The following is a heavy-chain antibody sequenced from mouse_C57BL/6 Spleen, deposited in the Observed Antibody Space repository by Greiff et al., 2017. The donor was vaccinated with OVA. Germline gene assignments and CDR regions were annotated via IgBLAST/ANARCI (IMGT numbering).Heavy chain of an antibody. CDR3: ARSGLLGGYYFDY. D-gene: IGHD2-1*01. CDR2: IYPGDGDT. V-gene: IGHV1-82*01. Sequence: VQLQQSGPELVKPGASVKISCKASGYAFSSSWMNWVKQRPGKGLEWIGRIYPGDGDTNYNGKFKGKATLTADKSSSTAYMQLSSLTSEDSAVYFCARSGLLGGYYFDYWGQGTTLTVSS. CDR1: GYAFSSSW. J-gene: IGHJ2*01.